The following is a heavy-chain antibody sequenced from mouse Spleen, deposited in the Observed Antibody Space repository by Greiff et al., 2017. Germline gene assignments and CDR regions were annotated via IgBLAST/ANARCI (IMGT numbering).Heavy chain of an antibody. CDR2: IDPEDGVT. D-gene: IGHD2-10*02. J-gene: IGHJ4*01. V-gene: IGHV14-1*01. Sequence: LVESGAELVRPGASVKLSCTASGFNIKDYFMHWVKQRPEQDLEWIGRIDPEDGVTEYAPKFQGKATMTADTSSNTAYLQLSSLTSEDTAVYYCTVEYGNYNYYAMDYWGQGTSVTVSS. CDR3: TVEYGNYNYYAMDY. CDR1: GFNIKDYF.